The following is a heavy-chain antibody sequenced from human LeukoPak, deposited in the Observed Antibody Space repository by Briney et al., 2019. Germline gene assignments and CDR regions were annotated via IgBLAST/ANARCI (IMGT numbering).Heavy chain of an antibody. CDR2: ITTSDGNT. V-gene: IGHV3-23*01. Sequence: GGSLRLSCAASGFTFSSYTMSWVRQAPGKGLEWVSTITTSDGNTYYAGSVKGRFTVSRDNSKNTLYLQMNSLRAEDTAVYYCAKDGGLWVSAHWGDSWGRGTLVTVSS. CDR3: AKDGGLWVSAHWGDS. J-gene: IGHJ4*02. CDR1: GFTFSSYT. D-gene: IGHD7-27*01.